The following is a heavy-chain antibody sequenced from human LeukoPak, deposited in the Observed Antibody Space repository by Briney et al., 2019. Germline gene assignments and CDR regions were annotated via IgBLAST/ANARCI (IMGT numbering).Heavy chain of an antibody. D-gene: IGHD6-19*01. Sequence: GASVKVSCKASGYIFTSYYMHWVRQAPGQGLEWMGIINPSGGSTRYEQKFQGRVTMTRDTSTSTVYMELSSLRSEDTAVYYCARDGVAGGWYHYFDYWGQGTLVTVSS. V-gene: IGHV1-46*01. CDR3: ARDGVAGGWYHYFDY. J-gene: IGHJ4*02. CDR2: INPSGGST. CDR1: GYIFTSYY.